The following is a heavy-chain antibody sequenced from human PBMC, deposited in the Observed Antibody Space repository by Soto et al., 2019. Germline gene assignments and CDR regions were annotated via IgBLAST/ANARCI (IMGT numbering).Heavy chain of an antibody. Sequence: QVLLLQSGSEVKKPGSSVKVSCKASGDAFQSYAITWVRQAPGQGLEYMGRNIPSYDRTKNAQKFQGRLTVTTEMYTSTTYMALDSLTSKDTSVDYGARDPTNVYVNDTFDSWSQGT. V-gene: IGHV1-69*06. CDR1: GDAFQSYA. D-gene: IGHD3-16*01. CDR3: ARDPTNVYVNDTFDS. J-gene: IGHJ4*02. CDR2: NIPSYDRT.